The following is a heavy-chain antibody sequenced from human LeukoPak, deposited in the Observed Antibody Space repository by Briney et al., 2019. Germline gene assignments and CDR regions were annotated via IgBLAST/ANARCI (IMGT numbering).Heavy chain of an antibody. CDR3: ARGTYDYYFDY. D-gene: IGHD3-22*01. Sequence: PSETLSLTCTVSGGSISSSSYYWGWIRQPPGKGLEWIGSIYYSGSTYYNPSLKSRVTISVDTSKNQFSLKLSSVIAADTAVYYCARGTYDYYFDYWGQGTLVTVSS. CDR1: GGSISSSSYY. V-gene: IGHV4-39*07. CDR2: IYYSGST. J-gene: IGHJ4*02.